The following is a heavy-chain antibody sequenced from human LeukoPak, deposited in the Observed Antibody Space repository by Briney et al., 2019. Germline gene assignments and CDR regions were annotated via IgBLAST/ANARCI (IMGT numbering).Heavy chain of an antibody. D-gene: IGHD6-19*01. Sequence: GGSLRLSCTASGFTFGDYAMSWVRQAPGKGLEWVGFIRSKAYGGTTEYAASVKGRFTISRDDSKSIAYLQMNSLRAEDTAVYYCAKTYSSGWYPDYWGQGTLVTVSS. CDR2: IRSKAYGGTT. V-gene: IGHV3-49*04. CDR3: AKTYSSGWYPDY. CDR1: GFTFGDYA. J-gene: IGHJ4*02.